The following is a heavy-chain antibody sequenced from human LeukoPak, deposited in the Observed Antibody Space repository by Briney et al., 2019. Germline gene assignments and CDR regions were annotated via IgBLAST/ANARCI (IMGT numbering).Heavy chain of an antibody. Sequence: GASVKVSCKASGGTFSSYAISWVRQAPGQGLEWMGGIIPIFGTANYAQKFQGRVTITADESTSTAYMELSSLRSEDTAVYYCARAWSGGSVVPAAIAWFDPWGQGTLVTVSS. CDR1: GGTFSSYA. D-gene: IGHD2-2*02. V-gene: IGHV1-69*13. J-gene: IGHJ5*02. CDR3: ARAWSGGSVVPAAIAWFDP. CDR2: IIPIFGTA.